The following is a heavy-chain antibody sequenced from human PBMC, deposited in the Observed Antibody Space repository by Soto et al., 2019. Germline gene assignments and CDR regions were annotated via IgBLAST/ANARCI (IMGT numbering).Heavy chain of an antibody. J-gene: IGHJ4*02. CDR2: IIPIFGTA. CDR3: ERERLSGSYSFDY. CDR1: GGTFSSYA. Sequence: GASVKVSCKASGGTFSSYAISWVRQAPGQGLEWMGGIIPIFGTANYAQKFQGRVTITADKSTSTAYMELSSLRSEDTAVYYCERERLSGSYSFDYWGQGTLVTVSS. D-gene: IGHD1-26*01. V-gene: IGHV1-69*06.